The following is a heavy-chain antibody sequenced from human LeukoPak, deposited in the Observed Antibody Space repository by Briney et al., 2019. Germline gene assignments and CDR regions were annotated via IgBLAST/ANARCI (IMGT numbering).Heavy chain of an antibody. CDR3: TVGHRYYYYMDV. CDR2: ISGSGGST. J-gene: IGHJ6*03. Sequence: PGGSLRLSSAASGFTFSSYAMSWVRQAPGKGLEWVSAISGSGGSTYYADSVKGRFTISRDNSKNTLYLQMNSLRAEDTAVYYCTVGHRYYYYMDVWGKGTAVTVSS. D-gene: IGHD1-14*01. V-gene: IGHV3-23*01. CDR1: GFTFSSYA.